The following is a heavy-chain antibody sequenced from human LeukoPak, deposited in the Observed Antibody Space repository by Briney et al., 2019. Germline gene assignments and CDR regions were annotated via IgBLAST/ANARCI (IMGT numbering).Heavy chain of an antibody. V-gene: IGHV1-2*02. J-gene: IGHJ5*02. CDR1: GYTFTGYY. D-gene: IGHD2-15*01. CDR2: INPNSGGT. CDR3: ARDLRYCSGGSCYTPYQFDP. Sequence: ASVKVSCKASGYTFTGYYMHWVRQAPGQGLEWMDWINPNSGGTNYAQKFQGRVTMTRDTSISTAYMELSRLRSDDTAVYYCARDLRYCSGGSCYTPYQFDPWGQGTLVTVSS.